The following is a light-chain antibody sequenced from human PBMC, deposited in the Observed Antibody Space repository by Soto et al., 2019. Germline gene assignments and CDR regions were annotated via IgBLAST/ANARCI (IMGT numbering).Light chain of an antibody. Sequence: DIVMAQSPDSLAVSLGERATINCKSSQSVLYSSNKKNYLTWYQQKPGQPPKVLIYWASTRESGVPDRFTGSGSGTDFTLTISSLQAEDVAVYYYQPYFSSPPITFGQGTRLEIK. CDR3: QPYFSSPPIT. CDR2: WAS. J-gene: IGKJ5*01. V-gene: IGKV4-1*01. CDR1: QSVLYSSNKKNY.